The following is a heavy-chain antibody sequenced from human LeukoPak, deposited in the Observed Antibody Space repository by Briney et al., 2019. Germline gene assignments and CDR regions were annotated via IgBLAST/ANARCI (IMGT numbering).Heavy chain of an antibody. CDR2: NNPNSGGT. CDR3: ASARYNWNPTHY. D-gene: IGHD1-20*01. J-gene: IGHJ4*02. V-gene: IGHV1-2*02. CDR1: GYTFTGYY. Sequence: ASVKVSCKASGYTFTGYYMHWVRQAPGQGLEWMGWNNPNSGGTNYAQKFQGRVTMTRDTSISTAYMELSRLRSDDTAVYYCASARYNWNPTHYWGQGTLVTVSS.